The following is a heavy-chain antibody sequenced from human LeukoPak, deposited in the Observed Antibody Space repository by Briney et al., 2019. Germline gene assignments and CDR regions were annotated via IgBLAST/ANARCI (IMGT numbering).Heavy chain of an antibody. J-gene: IGHJ6*03. V-gene: IGHV3-9*01. CDR3: ASCSDYYYYHMDV. CDR2: ISWNSGSI. Sequence: GGSLRLSCAASGFTFDDYAMHWVRQAPGKGLEWVSGISWNSGSIGYADSVKGRFTISRDNAKNTLYLQMNNLRAEDTAVYYCASCSDYYYYHMDVWGKGTTVTVSS. CDR1: GFTFDDYA. D-gene: IGHD3-10*02.